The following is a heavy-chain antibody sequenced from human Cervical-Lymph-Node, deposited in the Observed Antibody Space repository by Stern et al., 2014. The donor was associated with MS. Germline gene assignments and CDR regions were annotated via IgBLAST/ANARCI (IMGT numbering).Heavy chain of an antibody. V-gene: IGHV1-69*01. D-gene: IGHD3-22*01. CDR3: ARDSKARCCGYPPDY. J-gene: IGHJ4*02. CDR1: GGTLSTYA. Sequence: QVQLVQSGAEVKKPGSSVKVSCKASGGTLSTYALSWGRQAPGQGLEWTGGISPMFVTTNYAQRFQGRVTITTDESTITVYMQLSSLRSEDSAVYYCARDSKARCCGYPPDYWGQGTLVTVSS. CDR2: ISPMFVTT.